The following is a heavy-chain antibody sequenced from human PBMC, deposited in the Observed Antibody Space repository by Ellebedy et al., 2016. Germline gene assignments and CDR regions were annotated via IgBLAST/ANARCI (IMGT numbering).Heavy chain of an antibody. CDR1: GFTFSSYA. CDR2: ISYDGSNK. V-gene: IGHV3-30-3*01. Sequence: GESLKISXAASGFTFSSYAMHWVRQAPGKGLEWVAVISYDGSNKYYADSVKGRFTISRDNSKNTLYLQMNSLRAEDTAVYYCARSDYWGQGTLVTVSS. J-gene: IGHJ4*02. CDR3: ARSDY.